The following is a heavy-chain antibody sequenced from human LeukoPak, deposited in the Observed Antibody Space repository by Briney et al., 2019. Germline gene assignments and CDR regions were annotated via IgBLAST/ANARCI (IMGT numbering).Heavy chain of an antibody. CDR3: AHMVINFEY. CDR1: GFSLSTSGVG. CDR2: IYWDDAE. V-gene: IGHV2-5*02. J-gene: IGHJ4*02. Sequence: SGPTLVNPTQTLTLTCTFSGFSLSTSGVGVGWIRQPPRKAPEWLALIYWDDAERYNPSLKSRLTITKDTSKNQVVLTMTNMDPVDTGTYYCAHMVINFEYWGQGTLVTVSS. D-gene: IGHD2-21*01.